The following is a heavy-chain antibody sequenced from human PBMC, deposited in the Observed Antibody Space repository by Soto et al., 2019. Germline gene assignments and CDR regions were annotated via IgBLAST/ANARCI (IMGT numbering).Heavy chain of an antibody. CDR1: GCSISSYY. D-gene: IGHD3-3*01. Sequence: SETLSLTCTVSGCSISSYYWSWIRQPPGKGLEWIGYIYYSGSTNYNPSLKSRVTISVDTSKNQFSLKPSSVTAADTAVYYCARVRITIFGVVIYYYMDVWGKGTTVTVSS. V-gene: IGHV4-59*01. J-gene: IGHJ6*03. CDR3: ARVRITIFGVVIYYYMDV. CDR2: IYYSGST.